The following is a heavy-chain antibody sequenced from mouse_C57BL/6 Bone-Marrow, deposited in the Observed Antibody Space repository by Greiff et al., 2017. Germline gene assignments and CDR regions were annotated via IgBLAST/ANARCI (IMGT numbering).Heavy chain of an antibody. Sequence: EVKLMESGGGLVKPGGSLKLSCAASGFTFSSYTMSWVRQTPEKRLEWVATISGGGGNTYYPDSVKGRFTISRDNAKNTLYLQMSSLRSEDTALYYCAKPSYYSNPFDYWGQGTTLTVSS. J-gene: IGHJ2*01. D-gene: IGHD2-5*01. CDR2: ISGGGGNT. V-gene: IGHV5-9*01. CDR3: AKPSYYSNPFDY. CDR1: GFTFSSYT.